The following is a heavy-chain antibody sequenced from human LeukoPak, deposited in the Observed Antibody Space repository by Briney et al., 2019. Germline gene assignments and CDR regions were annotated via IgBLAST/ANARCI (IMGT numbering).Heavy chain of an antibody. CDR2: INHSGST. D-gene: IGHD2-2*02. J-gene: IGHJ5*02. V-gene: IGHV4-34*01. CDR1: GGSISSYY. Sequence: MPSETLSLTCTVSGGSISSYYWSWIRQPPGKGLEWIGEINHSGSTNYNPSLKSRVTISVDTSKNQFSLKLSSVTAADTAVYYCARGRRYCSSTSCYKRANWFDPWGQGTLVTVSS. CDR3: ARGRRYCSSTSCYKRANWFDP.